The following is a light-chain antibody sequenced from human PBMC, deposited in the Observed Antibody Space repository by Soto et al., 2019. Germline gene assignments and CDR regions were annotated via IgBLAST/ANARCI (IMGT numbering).Light chain of an antibody. CDR3: SSHTSGSTRV. CDR1: SGDVGGYDY. CDR2: EVT. V-gene: IGLV2-14*01. Sequence: SVLTKPASGNRFHGGWSGITNNSTSGDVGGYDYVSWYQQHPDKAPKLMIYEVTKRPSWVSNRFSGSKSGNTASLTISGLQPEDEADYYCSSHTSGSTRVFGSGTKVTVL. J-gene: IGLJ1*01.